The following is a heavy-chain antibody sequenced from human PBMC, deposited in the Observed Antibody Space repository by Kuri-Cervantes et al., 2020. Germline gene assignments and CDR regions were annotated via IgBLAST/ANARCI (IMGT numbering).Heavy chain of an antibody. CDR1: GINFDDCA. CDR2: ISLNSCNI. J-gene: IGHJ3*02. D-gene: IGHD3-22*01. CDR3: VKPYYYDSSGYYYGVSAFDI. Sequence: SLKISCAAPGINFDDCAMHWVRQAPGKGLEWVSGISLNSCNIGYADSVKGRFAISRDKAKNSLYLQMNSLRAEDTALYYCVKPYYYDSSGYYYGVSAFDIWGQGTMVTVSS. V-gene: IGHV3-9*01.